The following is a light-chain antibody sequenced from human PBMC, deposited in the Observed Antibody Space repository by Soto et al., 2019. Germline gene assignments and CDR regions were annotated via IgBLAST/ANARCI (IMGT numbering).Light chain of an antibody. V-gene: IGKV3-20*01. Sequence: EIVLTQSPATLSLSPGERATLSCRASQSVSSNLAWYQQKPGQAPRLLIYGASIRAAGIPDRFSGSGSGTDFTLTIRRLEPEDFAVYYCQQYGSSPRTFGQGTKVDIK. J-gene: IGKJ1*01. CDR1: QSVSSN. CDR2: GAS. CDR3: QQYGSSPRT.